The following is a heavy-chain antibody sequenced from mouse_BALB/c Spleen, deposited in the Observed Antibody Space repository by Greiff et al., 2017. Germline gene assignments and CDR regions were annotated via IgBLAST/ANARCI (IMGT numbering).Heavy chain of an antibody. V-gene: IGHV3-2*02. CDR3: APYYYGSSPAWFAY. Sequence: EVKLQESGPGLVKPSQSLSLTCTVTGYSITSDYAWNWIRQFPGNKLEWMGYISYSGSTSYNPSLKSRISITRDTSKNQFFLPLNSVTTEDTATYYCAPYYYGSSPAWFAYWGQGTLVTVTA. CDR2: ISYSGST. CDR1: GYSITSDYA. J-gene: IGHJ3*01. D-gene: IGHD1-1*01.